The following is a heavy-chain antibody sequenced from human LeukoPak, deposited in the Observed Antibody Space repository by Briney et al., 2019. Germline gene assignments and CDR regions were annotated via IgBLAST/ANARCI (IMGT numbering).Heavy chain of an antibody. Sequence: SETLSLTCTVSGGSISSGGYYWSWIRQPPGKGLEWIGEINHSGSTNYNPSLKSRVTISVDTSKNQFSLKLSSVTAADTAVYYCAIIPNFSKRYCSSTSCYGRSNVSLMDVWGKGTTVTVSS. D-gene: IGHD2-2*01. J-gene: IGHJ6*03. V-gene: IGHV4-39*07. CDR1: GGSISSGGYY. CDR2: INHSGST. CDR3: AIIPNFSKRYCSSTSCYGRSNVSLMDV.